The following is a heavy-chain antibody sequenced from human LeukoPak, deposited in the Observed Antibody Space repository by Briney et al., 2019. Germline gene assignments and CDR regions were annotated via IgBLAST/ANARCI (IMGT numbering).Heavy chain of an antibody. D-gene: IGHD2-21*02. CDR3: ARAYMTATRHFDS. CDR1: GGTFSSYT. CDR2: IIPIFGTP. Sequence: SVKVSCKTSGGTFSSYTISWVRQAPGQGLEWMGGIIPIFGTPHYAQKFQDRVTITADASTSTAYMELSSLRSEDTAVYYCARAYMTATRHFDSWSQGTLVTASS. V-gene: IGHV1-69*13. J-gene: IGHJ4*02.